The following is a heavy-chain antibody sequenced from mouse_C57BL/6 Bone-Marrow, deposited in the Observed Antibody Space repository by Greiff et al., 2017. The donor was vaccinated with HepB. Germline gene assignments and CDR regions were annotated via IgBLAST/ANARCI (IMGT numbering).Heavy chain of an antibody. CDR2: IDPETGGT. CDR1: GYTFTDYE. V-gene: IGHV1-15*01. Sequence: QVQLKESGAELVRPGASVTLSCKASGYTFTDYEMHWVKQTPVHGLEWIGAIDPETGGTAYNQKFKGKAILTADKSSSTAYMEPRSLTSEDAAVYYCTREGYYGSTLYFDYWGQGTTLTVSS. J-gene: IGHJ2*01. CDR3: TREGYYGSTLYFDY. D-gene: IGHD1-1*01.